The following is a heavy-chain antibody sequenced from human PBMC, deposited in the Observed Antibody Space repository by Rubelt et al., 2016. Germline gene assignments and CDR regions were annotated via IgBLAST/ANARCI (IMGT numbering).Heavy chain of an antibody. CDR2: IYSGGST. D-gene: IGHD2-2*02. Sequence: GGSLRLSCAASGFTVSSNYMSWVRQAPGKGLEWVSVIYSGGSTYYADSVKGRFTISRDNAKNSLYLQMNSLRAEDTAVYYCARGKCSSTSCYRIDAFDIWGQGTMVTVSS. V-gene: IGHV3-66*01. J-gene: IGHJ3*02. CDR3: ARGKCSSTSCYRIDAFDI. CDR1: GFTVSSNY.